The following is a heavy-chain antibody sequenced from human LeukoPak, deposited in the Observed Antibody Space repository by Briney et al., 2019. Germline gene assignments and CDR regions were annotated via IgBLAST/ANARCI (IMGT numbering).Heavy chain of an antibody. CDR1: GFTFSSYA. D-gene: IGHD3-3*01. CDR2: ISGSGGST. Sequence: PGGSLRLSCAASGFTFSSYAMNWVRQAPGKGLEWVSAISGSGGSTYYADSVKGRFTISRDNSKNTLYLQMNRLRVEDAAVYYCARKEVQIPLRSFDYWGQGSLVTVSS. V-gene: IGHV3-23*01. CDR3: ARKEVQIPLRSFDY. J-gene: IGHJ4*02.